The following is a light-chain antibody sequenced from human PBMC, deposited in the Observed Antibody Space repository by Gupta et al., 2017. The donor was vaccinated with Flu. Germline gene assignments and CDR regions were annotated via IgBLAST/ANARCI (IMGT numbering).Light chain of an antibody. CDR2: SSD. J-gene: IGLJ3*02. CDR1: TSNIGTNS. Sequence: SVLLHPPSAPGPPGQRVTISCSGTTSNIGTNSVNWYHQVPGAAPKLLVYSSDQRPSGVPGRFSGSKSGTSASLAISGLQPEDEADYYCAVWDDGLDGVLFGGGTNVAVL. V-gene: IGLV1-44*01. CDR3: AVWDDGLDGVL.